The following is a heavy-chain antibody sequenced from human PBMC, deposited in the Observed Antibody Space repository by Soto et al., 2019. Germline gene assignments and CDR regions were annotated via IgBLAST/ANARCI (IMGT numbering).Heavy chain of an antibody. CDR3: ASGRSPDLVVVVAATRDIYYGMDV. Sequence: SVKVSCKASGGTFSSYAISWVRQAPGQGLEWMGGIIPIFGTANYAQKFQGRVTITADESTSTAYMELSSLRSEDTAVYYCASGRSPDLVVVVAATRDIYYGMDVWSQGTTVTVSS. V-gene: IGHV1-69*13. CDR1: GGTFSSYA. CDR2: IIPIFGTA. D-gene: IGHD2-15*01. J-gene: IGHJ6*02.